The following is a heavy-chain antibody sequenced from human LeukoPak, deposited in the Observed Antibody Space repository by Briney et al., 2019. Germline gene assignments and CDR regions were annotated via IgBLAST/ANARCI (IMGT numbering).Heavy chain of an antibody. CDR2: ISYDGSNK. D-gene: IGHD2-21*01. Sequence: GRSLRHSCAASGFTFSSYAMHWVRQAPGKGLEWVAVISYDGSNKYYADSVKGRFTISRDNSKNTLYLQMSSLRAEDTAVYYCAKDLNRGLPDYWGQGTLVTVSS. CDR1: GFTFSSYA. V-gene: IGHV3-30-3*01. J-gene: IGHJ4*02. CDR3: AKDLNRGLPDY.